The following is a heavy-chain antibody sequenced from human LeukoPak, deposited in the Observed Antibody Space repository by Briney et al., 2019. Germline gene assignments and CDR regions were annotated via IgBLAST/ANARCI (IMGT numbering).Heavy chain of an antibody. CDR2: IYSGGSA. CDR1: GFTVSSNY. V-gene: IGHV3-53*05. D-gene: IGHD6-19*01. J-gene: IGHJ4*02. Sequence: GGSLRLSCAASGFTVSSNYMSWVRQAPGKGLEWVSVIYSGGSAYYADSVKGRFTISRDNSKNTLYLQMNSLRSEDTAVYYCAREGRAVAGNFDYWGQGTLVTVSS. CDR3: AREGRAVAGNFDY.